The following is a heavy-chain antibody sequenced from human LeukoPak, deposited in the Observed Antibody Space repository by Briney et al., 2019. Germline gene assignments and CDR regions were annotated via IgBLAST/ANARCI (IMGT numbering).Heavy chain of an antibody. V-gene: IGHV1-69*06. CDR3: AGTGYSSGWYEVYFQH. CDR1: GGTFSSYA. Sequence: SVKVSCKASGGTFSSYAISWVRQAPGQGLEWMGGIIPIFGTANYAQKFQGRVTITADKSTSTAYMELSSLRSEDTAVYYCAGTGYSSGWYEVYFQHWGQGTLVTVSS. D-gene: IGHD6-19*01. CDR2: IIPIFGTA. J-gene: IGHJ1*01.